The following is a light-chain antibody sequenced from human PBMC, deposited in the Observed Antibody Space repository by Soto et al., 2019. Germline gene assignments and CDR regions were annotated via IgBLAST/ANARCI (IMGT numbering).Light chain of an antibody. CDR1: SSDIGGYSS. CDR3: SSYTDRNNLV. CDR2: DVS. Sequence: QSALTQSPSASGSPGQSVTISCTGTSSDIGGYSSVSWYQQHPGKAPKVMIYDVSKRPSGVPDRFSGSKSGNTASLTVSALQAEDEADYYCSSYTDRNNLVFGTGTKVTVL. V-gene: IGLV2-8*01. J-gene: IGLJ1*01.